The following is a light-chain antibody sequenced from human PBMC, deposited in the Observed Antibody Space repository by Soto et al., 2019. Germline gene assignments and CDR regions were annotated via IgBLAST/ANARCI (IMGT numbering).Light chain of an antibody. CDR3: QQYNKWPPYT. CDR1: QSVSSN. J-gene: IGKJ2*01. Sequence: EIVMTQSPATLSVSPGERATLSCRASQSVSSNLAWYQQKPGQAPRLLIYAASTRATGIPARFSGSRSRTEFTLTISSLQSEDFAVYYCQQYNKWPPYTFGQGTKLEIK. V-gene: IGKV3-15*01. CDR2: AAS.